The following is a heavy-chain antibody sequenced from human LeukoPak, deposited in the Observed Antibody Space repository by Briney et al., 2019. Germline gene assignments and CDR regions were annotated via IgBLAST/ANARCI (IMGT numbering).Heavy chain of an antibody. Sequence: GGSLRLSCAASGFTFSSYGMHWVRQAPGKGLEWVSSITGSGDSTYYADSVKGRFTISRDNSKNTLYLQMNSLRAEDTAVYYCAKDDAGAAGDYWGQGILVTVSS. V-gene: IGHV3-23*01. D-gene: IGHD6-13*01. J-gene: IGHJ4*02. CDR3: AKDDAGAAGDY. CDR2: ITGSGDST. CDR1: GFTFSSYG.